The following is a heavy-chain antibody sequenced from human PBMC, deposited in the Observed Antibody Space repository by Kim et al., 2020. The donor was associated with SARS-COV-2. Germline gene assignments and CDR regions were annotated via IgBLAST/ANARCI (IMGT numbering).Heavy chain of an antibody. J-gene: IGHJ4*02. CDR3: MKGGWGWIWDH. CDR1: GFTFTGYA. D-gene: IGHD2-2*03. Sequence: GGSLRLSCTTSGFTFTGYAMSWVRQAPGKGLEWVSSIDGSDGTTYYVDSVKGRFTISRDNSKNTLYLQMNSLRADDTAVYYCMKGGWGWIWDHWGQGTRVNGSS. V-gene: IGHV3-23*01. CDR2: IDGSDGTT.